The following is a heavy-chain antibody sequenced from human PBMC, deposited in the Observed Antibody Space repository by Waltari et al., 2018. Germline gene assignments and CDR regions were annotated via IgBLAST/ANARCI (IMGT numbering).Heavy chain of an antibody. Sequence: EVSLVESGGDLAQPGESLGLSCAASGFSLTNYWMSWVRQVPGKGVEGVVYRNKCGRKKNYVEPVKGLFTIFRENAENSVDLQMTSLRVEDTAVYYCARDDNINGASDAFDIWGQGTRGTVSS. J-gene: IGHJ3*02. CDR1: GFSLTNYW. CDR3: ARDDNINGASDAFDI. D-gene: IGHD2-8*01. CDR2: RNKCGRKK. V-gene: IGHV3-7*01.